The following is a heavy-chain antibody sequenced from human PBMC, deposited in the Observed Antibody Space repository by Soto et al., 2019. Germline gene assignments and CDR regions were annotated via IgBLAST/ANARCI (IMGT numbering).Heavy chain of an antibody. J-gene: IGHJ6*03. CDR3: ARSRRDHREYYYYMDV. Sequence: PSETLSLTCSLSGDSISNYYWNWIRQPPGKGLEWIGFISYSGSTNYNPSLKSRVTISVDTSRNQFSLRLSSVTAADTAVYYCARSRRDHREYYYYMDVWGNGATVTVSS. CDR1: GDSISNYY. D-gene: IGHD1-26*01. CDR2: ISYSGST. V-gene: IGHV4-59*01.